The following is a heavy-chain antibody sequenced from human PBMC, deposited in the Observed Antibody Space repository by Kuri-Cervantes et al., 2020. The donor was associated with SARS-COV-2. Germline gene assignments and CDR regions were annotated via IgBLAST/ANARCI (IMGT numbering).Heavy chain of an antibody. D-gene: IGHD5-18*01. CDR2: ISYDRSNK. CDR1: GFTFSSYG. CDR3: AKDRNTAMAYFDY. J-gene: IGHJ4*02. V-gene: IGHV3-30*18. Sequence: GGSLRLSCAASGFTFSSYGMHWVRQAPGKGLEWVAVISYDRSNKYYADSVKGRFTISRDNSKNTLYLQMNSLRAEDTAVYYCAKDRNTAMAYFDYWGQGTLVTVSS.